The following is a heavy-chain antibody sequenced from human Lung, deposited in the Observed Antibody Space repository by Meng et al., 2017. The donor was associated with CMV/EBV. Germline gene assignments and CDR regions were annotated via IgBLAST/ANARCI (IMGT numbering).Heavy chain of an antibody. J-gene: IGHJ6*02. CDR3: PTLPPVAARYYCNGYDV. D-gene: IGHD6-19*01. CDR2: INPNSGGT. Sequence: ASVKVSCKASGYTFTDYYMHWVRQAPGQGLEWMGWINPNSGGTNYAQKFHDRVTMTRDTSISTAYMELRRLTSDDSAVYYCPTLPPVAARYYCNGYDVWGQGTTVTVSS. V-gene: IGHV1-2*02. CDR1: GYTFTDYY.